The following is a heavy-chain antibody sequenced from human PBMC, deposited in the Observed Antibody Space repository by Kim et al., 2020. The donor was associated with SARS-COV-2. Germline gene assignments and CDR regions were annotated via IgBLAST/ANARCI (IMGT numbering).Heavy chain of an antibody. J-gene: IGHJ4*02. D-gene: IGHD1-1*01. CDR3: GRYLNWNFDL. V-gene: IGHV3-21*06. Sequence: YADSVKGRFTISRDNAKNLLFLQMNSLGVEDTALYYCGRYLNWNFDLWGQGTLVTVSS.